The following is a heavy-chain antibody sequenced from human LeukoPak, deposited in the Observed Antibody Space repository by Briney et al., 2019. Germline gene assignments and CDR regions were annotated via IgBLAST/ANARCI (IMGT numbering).Heavy chain of an antibody. CDR2: ISSSGSTI. D-gene: IGHD5-18*01. CDR1: GFTFSSYG. J-gene: IGHJ4*02. Sequence: GGSLRLSCAASGFTFSSYGMHWVRQAPGKGLEWVSYISSSGSTIYYADSVKGRFTISRDNAKNSLYLQMNSLRAEDTAVYYCARTWSRSYGKARYFDYWGQGTLVTVSS. V-gene: IGHV3-48*04. CDR3: ARTWSRSYGKARYFDY.